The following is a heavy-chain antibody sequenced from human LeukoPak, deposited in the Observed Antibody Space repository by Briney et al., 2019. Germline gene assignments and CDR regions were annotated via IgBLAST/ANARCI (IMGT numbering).Heavy chain of an antibody. V-gene: IGHV3-21*01. Sequence: KAGGSLRLSCAASGFTFSSYSMNWVRQAPGKGLEWVSSISSSSSYIYYADSVKGRFTISRDNAKNSLYLQMNSLRAEDTAVYYCARAKTSGWATPFGYWGQGTLVTVSS. D-gene: IGHD6-19*01. J-gene: IGHJ4*02. CDR1: GFTFSSYS. CDR2: ISSSSSYI. CDR3: ARAKTSGWATPFGY.